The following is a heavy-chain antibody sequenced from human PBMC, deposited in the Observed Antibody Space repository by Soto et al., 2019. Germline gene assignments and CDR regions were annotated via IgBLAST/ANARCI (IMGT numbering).Heavy chain of an antibody. J-gene: IGHJ6*02. CDR3: ARAGISAGRAPWLNYYGMDA. V-gene: IGHV3-30-3*01. CDR1: GFTFSSYA. D-gene: IGHD3-10*01. CDR2: ISYDGSNK. Sequence: PGGSLRLSCAASGFTFSSYAMHRVRQAPGKGLEWVAVISYDGSNKYYADSVKGRFTISRDNSKNTLYLQMNSLRAEDTAVYYCARAGISAGRAPWLNYYGMDAWGQGTTVTVSS.